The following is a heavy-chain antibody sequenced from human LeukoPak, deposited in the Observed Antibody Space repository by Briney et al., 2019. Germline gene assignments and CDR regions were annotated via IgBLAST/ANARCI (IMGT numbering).Heavy chain of an antibody. CDR3: ASGWALNY. Sequence: SQTLSLTSAISGDSVSGNGAAWNWIRQSPSRGLEWLGRTYYRSKWFNDYAVSVKSRIAINPDTSKNHFSLHLNSVTPEDTAVYYCASGWALNYWGQGTLVTVSS. CDR2: TYYRSKWFN. CDR1: GDSVSGNGAA. V-gene: IGHV6-1*01. J-gene: IGHJ4*02. D-gene: IGHD1-26*01.